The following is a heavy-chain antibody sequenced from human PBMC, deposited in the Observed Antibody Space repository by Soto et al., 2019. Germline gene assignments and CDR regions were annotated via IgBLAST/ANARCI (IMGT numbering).Heavy chain of an antibody. J-gene: IGHJ6*02. Sequence: GGSLRLSCAAAGFTFSTYSMNWVRQAPGKGLEWVSFISSSSSYIYYADSVKGRFTISRDNSKNTLYLQMNSLRAEDTAVYYCARDNRRGYCISTSCYYGMDVWGQGTTVTVSS. V-gene: IGHV3-21*01. CDR2: ISSSSSYI. CDR1: GFTFSTYS. D-gene: IGHD2-2*01. CDR3: ARDNRRGYCISTSCYYGMDV.